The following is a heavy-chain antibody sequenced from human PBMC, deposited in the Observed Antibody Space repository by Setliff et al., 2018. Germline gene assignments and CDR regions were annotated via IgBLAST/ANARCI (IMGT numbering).Heavy chain of an antibody. CDR3: ARQAGLRGYYGSNSLYYFDF. CDR2: IYYTGDT. CDR1: GDSISRSTYY. Sequence: PSETLSLTCTVSGDSISRSTYYWGWIRQSPGKGLEWIGSIYYTGDTWYKQSLEGRVTISVDTSKNQFSLGLTSVTAADTAVYYCARQAGLRGYYGSNSLYYFDFWGRGTLVTVSS. D-gene: IGHD3-10*01. V-gene: IGHV4-39*01. J-gene: IGHJ4*01.